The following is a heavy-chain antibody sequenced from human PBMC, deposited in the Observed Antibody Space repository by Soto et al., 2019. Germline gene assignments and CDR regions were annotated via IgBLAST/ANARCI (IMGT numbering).Heavy chain of an antibody. J-gene: IGHJ4*02. Sequence: ASVKVSCKASGYTFINYFLNWVRQAPGQGLEWMGIINPTDGSTNYAQKFQGRVTMTSDTSTSTVNIELSSLRSEDTAVYYCARIPVYYYDSSGYSDYWGQGTLVTVSS. CDR1: GYTFINYF. CDR2: INPTDGST. D-gene: IGHD3-22*01. V-gene: IGHV1-46*01. CDR3: ARIPVYYYDSSGYSDY.